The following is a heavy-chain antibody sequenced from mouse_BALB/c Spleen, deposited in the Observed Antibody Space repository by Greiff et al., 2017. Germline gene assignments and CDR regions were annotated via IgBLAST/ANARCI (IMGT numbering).Heavy chain of an antibody. Sequence: EVQRVESGPGLVKPSQSLSLTCTVTGYSITSDYAWNWIRQFPGNQLEWMGYISYSGSTSYNPSLKSRISITRDTSKNQFFLQLNSVTTEDTATYYCAREFITTATAWFAYWGQGTLVTVSA. V-gene: IGHV3-2*02. J-gene: IGHJ3*01. CDR2: ISYSGST. CDR1: GYSITSDYA. D-gene: IGHD1-2*01. CDR3: AREFITTATAWFAY.